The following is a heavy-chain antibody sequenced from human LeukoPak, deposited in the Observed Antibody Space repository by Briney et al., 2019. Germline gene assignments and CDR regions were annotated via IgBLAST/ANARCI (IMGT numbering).Heavy chain of an antibody. Sequence: PGGSLRLSCAASGFTFSSYSMNWVRQAPGAGLEWISYITSSSSSIDYADSVRGRFTVSRDNAKNSLHLQMNSLRVEDTAVYYCARDIGSGNYFDYWGQGTLVTVSS. D-gene: IGHD1-26*01. J-gene: IGHJ4*02. CDR2: ITSSSSSI. CDR1: GFTFSSYS. V-gene: IGHV3-48*04. CDR3: ARDIGSGNYFDY.